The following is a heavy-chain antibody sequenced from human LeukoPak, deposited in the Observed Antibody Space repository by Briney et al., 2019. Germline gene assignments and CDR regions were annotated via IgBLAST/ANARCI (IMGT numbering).Heavy chain of an antibody. V-gene: IGHV1-2*02. CDR2: INPNSGGT. Sequence: GASVKVSCKASGYTFTGYYMHWVRQAPGQGLEWMGWINPNSGGTNYAQKFQGRVTMTRDTSISTAYMELSRLRSDDTAVYYCARGVGWLPSSVVVSYYFDYWGQGTLVTVSS. CDR1: GYTFTGYY. D-gene: IGHD5-12*01. CDR3: ARGVGWLPSSVVVSYYFDY. J-gene: IGHJ4*02.